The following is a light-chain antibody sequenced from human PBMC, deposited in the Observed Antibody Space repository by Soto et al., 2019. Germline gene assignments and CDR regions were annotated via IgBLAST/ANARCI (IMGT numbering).Light chain of an antibody. Sequence: DIVMTQSPYSLAVSLGERATINCKSSQSVLYSSNNKNYLAWYQHKPGQPPRLLIYWASTRESGVPDRFSGSGSGTYFTLTISSLQAEDVAFYYCQQYYSTPLTFGGGTRVEI. V-gene: IGKV4-1*01. CDR2: WAS. CDR3: QQYYSTPLT. CDR1: QSVLYSSNNKNY. J-gene: IGKJ4*01.